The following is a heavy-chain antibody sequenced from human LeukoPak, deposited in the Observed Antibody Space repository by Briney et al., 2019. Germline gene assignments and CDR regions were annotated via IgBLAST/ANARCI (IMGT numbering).Heavy chain of an antibody. D-gene: IGHD3-16*01. CDR3: TRGYGSDF. V-gene: IGHV1-69*13. CDR1: GGTFSRYS. J-gene: IGHJ4*02. Sequence: SVKVSCKASGGTFSRYSINWVRQAPGQGLDWMGGISPLFGSAKYAQNFQDRVTITADEPTNTAYMELRSLRSEDTAVYYCTRGYGSDFWGQGTLVTVSS. CDR2: ISPLFGSA.